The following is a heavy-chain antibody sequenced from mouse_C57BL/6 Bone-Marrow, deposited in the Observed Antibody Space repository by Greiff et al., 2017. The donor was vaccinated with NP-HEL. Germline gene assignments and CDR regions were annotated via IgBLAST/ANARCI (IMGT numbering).Heavy chain of an antibody. CDR2: IHPNSGST. J-gene: IGHJ1*03. Sequence: VQLQQPGAELVKPGASVKLSCKASGYTFTSYWMHWVKQRPGQGLEWIEMIHPNSGSTNYNEKFKSKATLTVDKSSSTAYMQLSSLTSEDSAVYYCARYQLLRYERYFDVWGTGTTVTVSS. CDR3: ARYQLLRYERYFDV. V-gene: IGHV1-64*01. D-gene: IGHD1-1*01. CDR1: GYTFTSYW.